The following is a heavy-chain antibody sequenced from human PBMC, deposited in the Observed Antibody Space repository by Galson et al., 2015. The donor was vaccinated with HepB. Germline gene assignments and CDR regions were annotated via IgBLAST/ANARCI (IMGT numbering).Heavy chain of an antibody. V-gene: IGHV4-39*01. CDR1: GGSISSGSYY. CDR3: SRHSGYYYGSGSPLVN. CDR2: MYYGGAT. J-gene: IGHJ4*02. D-gene: IGHD3-10*01. Sequence: LTCTVSGGSISSGSYYWGWIRQPPGKGLEWIASMYYGGATFYNPSLKSRVAKSVDTSKNQFSLRLTSVTAADTAVYYCSRHSGYYYGSGSPLVNWGQGTLVTGSS.